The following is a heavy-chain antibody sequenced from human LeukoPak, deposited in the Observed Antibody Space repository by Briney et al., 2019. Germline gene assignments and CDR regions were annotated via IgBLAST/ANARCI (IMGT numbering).Heavy chain of an antibody. Sequence: ASVKLSFTASGSTFTGYYIHWVRESPGQGLGWMGWFNPNSGGTNYAQKFQGWVTMTRDTCISTAYMELSRLRSDDTAVYYCARVSSYCSGGSCPLDYWGEGTLVTVSS. CDR2: FNPNSGGT. CDR3: ARVSSYCSGGSCPLDY. CDR1: GSTFTGYY. J-gene: IGHJ4*02. V-gene: IGHV1-2*04. D-gene: IGHD2-15*01.